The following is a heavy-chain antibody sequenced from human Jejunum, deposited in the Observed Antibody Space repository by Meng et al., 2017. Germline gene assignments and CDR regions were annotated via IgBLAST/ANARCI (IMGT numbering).Heavy chain of an antibody. V-gene: IGHV3-23*01. CDR2: ISGTSGDT. CDR3: AKYGNPSGYFDY. CDR1: GFTFRSYA. Sequence: GGSLRLSCVASGFTFRSYAMSWVRQAPGKGLEWVSTISGTSGDTYYVDSMKGRFSISRDNSKNTLYLQLNSLRGDDTAVYYCAKYGNPSGYFDYWGQGTLVTVSS. J-gene: IGHJ4*02. D-gene: IGHD4-11*01.